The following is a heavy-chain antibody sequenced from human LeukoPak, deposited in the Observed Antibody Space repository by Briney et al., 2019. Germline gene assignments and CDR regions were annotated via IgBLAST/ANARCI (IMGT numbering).Heavy chain of an antibody. V-gene: IGHV1-2*02. D-gene: IGHD2-21*02. CDR3: ARDGVFRFEVGDVYYYYMDV. CDR1: GYIFTCYY. Sequence: ASVKVSCKASGYIFTCYYIHWVRQAPGQGREGMGWINPNSGDTKYAQKFQGRVTMTRDRANNKVYIDLTRLIFDDTAMYYCARDGVFRFEVGDVYYYYMDVWGKGTTVIISS. J-gene: IGHJ6*03. CDR2: INPNSGDT.